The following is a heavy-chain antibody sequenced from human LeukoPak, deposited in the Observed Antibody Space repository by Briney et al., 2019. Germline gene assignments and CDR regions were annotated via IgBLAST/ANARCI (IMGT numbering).Heavy chain of an antibody. J-gene: IGHJ6*02. D-gene: IGHD2-2*01. CDR2: ISFDGSNK. V-gene: IGHV3-30-3*01. CDR3: AKDQTGYCSSTSCSGMDV. CDR1: GFTFSSYA. Sequence: PGGSLRLSCAASGFTFSSYAMHWVRQAPGRGQEWVAVISFDGSNKYYADSVKGRFTISRDNSKNTLYLQMNSLRAEDTAVYYCAKDQTGYCSSTSCSGMDVWGQGTTVTVSS.